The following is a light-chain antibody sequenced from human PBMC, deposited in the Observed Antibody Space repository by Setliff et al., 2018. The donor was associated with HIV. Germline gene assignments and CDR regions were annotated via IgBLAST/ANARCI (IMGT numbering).Light chain of an antibody. CDR3: CSYAGRSTPYV. J-gene: IGLJ1*01. CDR2: DVT. CDR1: SSDVGGYNY. Sequence: QSALTQPASVSGSPGQSITISCTGTSSDVGGYNYVSWYQQHTGKAPKLMIYDVTKRPSGVSNRFSGSKSGNTASLTISGLQAEDEADYYCCSYAGRSTPYVFGTGTKVTV. V-gene: IGLV2-23*02.